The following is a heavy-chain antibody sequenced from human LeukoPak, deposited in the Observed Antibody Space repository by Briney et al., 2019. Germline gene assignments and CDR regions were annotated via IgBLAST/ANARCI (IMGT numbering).Heavy chain of an antibody. CDR1: GYTFTSYA. Sequence: ASVKVSCKASGYTFTSYAMHWVRQAPGQRFEWMGWINAGNGNTKYSQKFQGRVTITRDTSASTAYMELSSLRSEDTAVYYCARALSRGLYGSGSYGMDVWGQGTTVTVSS. D-gene: IGHD3-10*01. CDR2: INAGNGNT. CDR3: ARALSRGLYGSGSYGMDV. V-gene: IGHV1-3*01. J-gene: IGHJ6*02.